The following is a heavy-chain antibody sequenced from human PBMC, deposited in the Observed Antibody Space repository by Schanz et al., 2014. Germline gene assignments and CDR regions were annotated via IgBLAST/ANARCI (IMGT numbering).Heavy chain of an antibody. CDR1: GFTVNTNY. V-gene: IGHV3-53*01. Sequence: EVQLVESGGGLIQPGGSLRLSCAVSGFTVNTNYMSWVRQAPGKGLEWISSMYINCGSTQYADSVKGRFIISRDSSKNTLYLQMNSLRAEDAAVYRCARDKNYDDSAEYGMDVWGQGTTVTVSS. CDR3: ARDKNYDDSAEYGMDV. CDR2: MYINCGST. J-gene: IGHJ6*02. D-gene: IGHD3-22*01.